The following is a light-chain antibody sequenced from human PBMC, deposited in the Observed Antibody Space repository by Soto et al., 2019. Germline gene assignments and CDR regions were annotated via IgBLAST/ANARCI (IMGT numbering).Light chain of an antibody. CDR2: HTS. CDR1: QSISSY. CDR3: QQSYSTPRT. Sequence: DIQMTQSPSSLSASVGDRVTITCRASQSISSYLNWYQQKPGKAPKVLIYHTSSLQSGVPSRFSGSVAGTEFTLIISSLQPEDFATYYCQQSYSTPRTFGQGTKVEVK. V-gene: IGKV1-39*01. J-gene: IGKJ1*01.